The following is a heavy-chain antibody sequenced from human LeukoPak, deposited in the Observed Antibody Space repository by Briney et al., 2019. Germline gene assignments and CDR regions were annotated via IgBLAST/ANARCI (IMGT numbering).Heavy chain of an antibody. V-gene: IGHV1-69*05. CDR2: IIPIFGTA. CDR1: GGSFSSYA. Sequence: SVKVSCKASGGSFSSYAISWVRQAPGQGLEWMGRIIPIFGTANYAQKFQGRVTITTDESTSTAYMELSSLRSEDTAVYYCASGVFGGDYFDYWGQGTLVTVSS. CDR3: ASGVFGGDYFDY. J-gene: IGHJ4*02. D-gene: IGHD3-3*01.